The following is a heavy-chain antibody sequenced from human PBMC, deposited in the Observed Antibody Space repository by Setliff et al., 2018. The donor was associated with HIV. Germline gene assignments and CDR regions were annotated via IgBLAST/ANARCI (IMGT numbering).Heavy chain of an antibody. D-gene: IGHD3-22*01. CDR1: GGSISSVDYS. J-gene: IGHJ4*02. V-gene: IGHV4-39*01. CDR2: IHMTGTT. CDR3: ATNSDTSGYPPPPFDY. Sequence: PSETLSLTCTVSGGSISSVDYSWAWIRQSPERGLEWLGSIHMTGTTYSNPSLKTRLTMSVDTSKNQFSLKLSSVTAADTAVYYCATNSDTSGYPPPPFDYWGQGTLVTVSS.